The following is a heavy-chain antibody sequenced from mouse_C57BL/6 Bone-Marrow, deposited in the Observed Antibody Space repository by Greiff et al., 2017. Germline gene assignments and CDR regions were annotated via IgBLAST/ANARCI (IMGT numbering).Heavy chain of an antibody. CDR1: GYTFTSYW. V-gene: IGHV1-59*01. CDR3: ARQGNYEAMDY. CDR2: IDPSDSYT. D-gene: IGHD2-1*01. Sequence: VQLQQPGAELVRPGTSVKLSCKASGYTFTSYWMHWVKQRPGQGLEWIGVIDPSDSYTNYNQKFKGKATLTVDTSSSTAYMQLSSLTSEDSAVYYCARQGNYEAMDYWGQGTSVTVSS. J-gene: IGHJ4*01.